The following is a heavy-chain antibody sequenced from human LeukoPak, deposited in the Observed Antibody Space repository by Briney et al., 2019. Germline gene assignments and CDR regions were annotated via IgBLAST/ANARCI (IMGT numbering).Heavy chain of an antibody. J-gene: IGHJ4*02. CDR1: GFTFSSSW. D-gene: IGHD2-15*01. CDR3: AREGLLTTNFDY. CDR2: IKEDGTAR. V-gene: IGHV3-7*01. Sequence: PGGSLRLSCAASGFTFSSSWMAWVRQAPGKGLEWVGNIKEDGTARNYVVSVRGRFTISRDNAKNSLYLQMNSLRGEDTAVYYCAREGLLTTNFDYWGQGTLVTVSS.